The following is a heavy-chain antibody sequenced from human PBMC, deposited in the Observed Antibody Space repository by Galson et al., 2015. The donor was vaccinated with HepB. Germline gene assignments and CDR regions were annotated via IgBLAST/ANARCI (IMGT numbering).Heavy chain of an antibody. CDR1: GDSVSSNRAA. D-gene: IGHD1-26*01. CDR3: ARDPSGSYYDGVYYSYSGMDY. V-gene: IGHV6-1*01. Sequence: CAISGDSVSSNRAAWNWIRQSPSRGLEWLGRTYYRSKWYNDYAVSVKSRITINPDTSKNQFSLQLNSVTPEDTAVYYCARDPSGSYYDGVYYSYSGMDYWGQGALVTVSS. CDR2: TYYRSKWYN. J-gene: IGHJ4*02.